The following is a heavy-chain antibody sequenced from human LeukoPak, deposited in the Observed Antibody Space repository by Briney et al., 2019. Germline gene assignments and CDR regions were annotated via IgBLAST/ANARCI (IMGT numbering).Heavy chain of an antibody. J-gene: IGHJ4*02. CDR2: ISGSGSTM. CDR1: GFSFSESY. CDR3: ARGKRRFGY. V-gene: IGHV3-11*01. Sequence: GGSLRLSCAASGFSFSESYMSWIRQTPGRGLEWVAYISGSGSTMYYADAVKGRFTISRDNARNSLYLYMSSLRADDTAVFDCARGKRRFGYWGQGTLVTVSS.